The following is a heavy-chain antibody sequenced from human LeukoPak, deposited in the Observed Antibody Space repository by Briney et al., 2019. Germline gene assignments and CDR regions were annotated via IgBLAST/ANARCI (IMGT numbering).Heavy chain of an antibody. V-gene: IGHV1-69*05. CDR1: GGTFSSYA. D-gene: IGHD6-19*01. J-gene: IGHJ4*02. Sequence: SVKVSCKASGGTFSSYAISWVRQAPGQGLEWMGGIIPIFGTANYAQKFQGRVTITTDESTSTAYMELSSLRSEDTAVYYCASISSGWHGVDYWGQGTLVTASS. CDR3: ASISSGWHGVDY. CDR2: IIPIFGTA.